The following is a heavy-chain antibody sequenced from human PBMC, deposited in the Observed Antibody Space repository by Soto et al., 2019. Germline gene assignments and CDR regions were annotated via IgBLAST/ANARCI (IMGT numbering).Heavy chain of an antibody. D-gene: IGHD6-19*01. CDR1: GFTFSDFG. V-gene: IGHV3-30*18. J-gene: IGHJ4*02. Sequence: QVQLVESGGGVVQPERSLRLSCATSGFTFSDFGMHWVRQAPGKGLEWVAAISADGSDKYYLVSVQGRFTISRDNTKNALYLQLNSLRTEDTAVYYCAKGTAVARQHFANWGQGTRVSVSS. CDR2: ISADGSDK. CDR3: AKGTAVARQHFAN.